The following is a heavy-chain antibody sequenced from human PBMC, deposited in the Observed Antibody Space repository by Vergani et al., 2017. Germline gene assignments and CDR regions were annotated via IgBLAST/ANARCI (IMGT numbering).Heavy chain of an antibody. Sequence: EVQLVESGGGLVKPGGSLRLSCAASGFTFSSYDMHWVRQATGKGLEWVSAIGTAGDTYYPGSVKGRFTISRENAKNSLYLQMNSLRAGDTAVYYCARALGYVYYYGMDVWGQGTTVTVSS. V-gene: IGHV3-13*01. CDR1: GFTFSSYD. J-gene: IGHJ6*02. CDR2: IGTAGDT. D-gene: IGHD3-16*01. CDR3: ARALGYVYYYGMDV.